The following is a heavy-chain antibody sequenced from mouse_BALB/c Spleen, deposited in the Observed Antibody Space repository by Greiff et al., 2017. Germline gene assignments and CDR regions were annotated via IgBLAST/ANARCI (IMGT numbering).Heavy chain of an antibody. V-gene: IGHV5-17*02. CDR3: AREGYGSSSDY. CDR2: ISSGSSTI. D-gene: IGHD1-1*01. CDR1: GFTFSSFG. Sequence: EVQRVESGGGLVQPGGSRKLSCAASGFTFSSFGMHWVRQAPEKGLEWVAYISSGSSTIYYADTVKGRFTISRDNPKNTLFLQMTSLRSEDTAMYYCAREGYGSSSDYWGQGTTLTVSS. J-gene: IGHJ2*01.